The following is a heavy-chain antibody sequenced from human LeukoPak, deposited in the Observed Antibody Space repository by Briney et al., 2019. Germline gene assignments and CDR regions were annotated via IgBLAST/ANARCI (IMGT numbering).Heavy chain of an antibody. V-gene: IGHV3-9*01. CDR3: ARVTGYSSGWYGY. J-gene: IGHJ4*02. Sequence: GRSLRLSCAASGFTFDDYAMHWVRQAPGKGLEWVSGISWNSGSIGYADSVKGRFTISRDNAKNTLYLQMNSLRAEDTAVYYCARVTGYSSGWYGYWGQGTPVTVSS. D-gene: IGHD6-19*01. CDR1: GFTFDDYA. CDR2: ISWNSGSI.